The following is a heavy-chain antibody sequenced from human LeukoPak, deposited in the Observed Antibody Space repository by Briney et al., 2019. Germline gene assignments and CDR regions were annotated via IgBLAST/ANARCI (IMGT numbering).Heavy chain of an antibody. CDR1: GGTFSSYA. Sequence: GASVKVSCKASGGTFSSYAISWVRQAPGQGLEWMGGIIPIFGTANYAQKFQGRVTITADESTSTAYMELSSLRSEDTAVYYCARDTPLLWFGESPYYYYYGMDVWGKGTTVTVSS. D-gene: IGHD3-10*01. V-gene: IGHV1-69*13. CDR3: ARDTPLLWFGESPYYYYYGMDV. J-gene: IGHJ6*04. CDR2: IIPIFGTA.